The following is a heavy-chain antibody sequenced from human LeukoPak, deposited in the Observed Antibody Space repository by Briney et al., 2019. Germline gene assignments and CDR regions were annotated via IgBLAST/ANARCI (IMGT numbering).Heavy chain of an antibody. CDR3: VRAVHHLFYSDSSGYYGDAFDV. D-gene: IGHD3-22*01. CDR1: GFSLRTNY. Sequence: GGSLRLSCAASGFSLRTNYMSWVRQAPGKGLEWVSVIYSGGTIRYADSVKGGFPIPRNNSRDTLHLLMNSLRVDDTAVYYCVRAVHHLFYSDSSGYYGDAFDVWGQGTVVTVSS. V-gene: IGHV3-53*01. J-gene: IGHJ3*01. CDR2: IYSGGTI.